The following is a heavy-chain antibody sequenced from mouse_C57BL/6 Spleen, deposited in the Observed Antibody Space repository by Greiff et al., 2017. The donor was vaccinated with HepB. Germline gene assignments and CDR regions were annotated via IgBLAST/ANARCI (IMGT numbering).Heavy chain of an antibody. CDR3: ARITTVVAAYYYAMDD. D-gene: IGHD1-1*01. J-gene: IGHJ4*01. CDR2: INPSNGGT. V-gene: IGHV1-53*01. Sequence: QVQLKQPGTELVKPGASVKLSCKASGYTFTSYWMHWVKQRPGQGLEWIGNINPSNGGTNYNEKFKSKATLTVDKSSSTAYMQLSSLTSEDSAVYYCARITTVVAAYYYAMDDWGQGTSVTGSS. CDR1: GYTFTSYW.